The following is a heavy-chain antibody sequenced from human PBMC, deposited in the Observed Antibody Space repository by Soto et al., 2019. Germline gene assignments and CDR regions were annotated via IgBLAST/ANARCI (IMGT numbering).Heavy chain of an antibody. CDR1: GGTFSSYA. CDR2: IIPIFGTA. V-gene: IGHV1-69*01. J-gene: IGHJ4*02. CDR3: AREGRMGHHYFDY. D-gene: IGHD3-16*01. Sequence: QVQLVQSGAEVKKPGSSVKVSCKASGGTFSSYAISWVRQAPGQGLEWMGGIIPIFGTANYEQKFQGRVKITADQSRSTAYMELSSLRSEDTAVYYCAREGRMGHHYFDYWSQGNLVTVSS.